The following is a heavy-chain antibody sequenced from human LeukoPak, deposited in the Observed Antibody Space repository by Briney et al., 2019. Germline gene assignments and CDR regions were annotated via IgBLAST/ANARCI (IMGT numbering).Heavy chain of an antibody. J-gene: IGHJ4*02. V-gene: IGHV3-30-3*01. CDR1: GFTFGSYA. CDR2: ISFDGSTK. Sequence: GGSLRLSCVASGFTFGSYAMHWVRQAPGKGLEWVALISFDGSTKNYAVSVKGRFTISRANSKNTLYLQMNSLRGEDTAVYYCARDLRDSGWNLDNWGQGTQVTVSS. CDR3: ARDLRDSGWNLDN. D-gene: IGHD6-19*01.